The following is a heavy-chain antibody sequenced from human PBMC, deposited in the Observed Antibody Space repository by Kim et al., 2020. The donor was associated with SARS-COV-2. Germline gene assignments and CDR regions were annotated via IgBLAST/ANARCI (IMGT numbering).Heavy chain of an antibody. Sequence: RFTISRDNAKNSLYLQMNSLRAEDTAVYYCARVTAVAGTARLGYYYGMDVWGQGTTVTVSS. CDR3: ARVTAVAGTARLGYYYGMDV. J-gene: IGHJ6*02. D-gene: IGHD6-19*01. V-gene: IGHV3-11*06.